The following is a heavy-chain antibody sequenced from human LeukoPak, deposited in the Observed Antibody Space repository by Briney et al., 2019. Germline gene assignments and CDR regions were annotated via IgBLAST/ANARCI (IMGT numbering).Heavy chain of an antibody. D-gene: IGHD3-10*01. V-gene: IGHV4-34*01. Sequence: SETLSLTCAVYGGSFSGYYWSWIRQPPGKVLEWIGEINHSGSTNYNPSLKSRVTISVDTSKNQFSLKLSSVTAADTAVYYCARVGRARAPMVRGVIILPYFDYWGQGTLVTVSS. CDR1: GGSFSGYY. CDR3: ARVGRARAPMVRGVIILPYFDY. J-gene: IGHJ4*02. CDR2: INHSGST.